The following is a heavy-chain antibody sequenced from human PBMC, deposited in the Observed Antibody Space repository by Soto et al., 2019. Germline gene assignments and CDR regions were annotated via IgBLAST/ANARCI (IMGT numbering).Heavy chain of an antibody. V-gene: IGHV1-69*13. CDR2: IIPIFGTA. D-gene: IGHD6-19*01. J-gene: IGHJ4*02. CDR1: GGTFSSYA. CDR3: ARTRIAVAGKSFDY. Sequence: SVKVSCKASGGTFSSYAISWVRQAPGQGLEWMGGIIPIFGTANYAQKFQGRVTITADESTSTAYMELSSLRSEDAAVYYCARTRIAVAGKSFDYWGQGTLVTVSS.